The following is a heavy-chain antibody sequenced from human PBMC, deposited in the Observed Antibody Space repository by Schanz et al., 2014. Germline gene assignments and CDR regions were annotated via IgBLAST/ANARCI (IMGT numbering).Heavy chain of an antibody. D-gene: IGHD1-1*01. J-gene: IGHJ4*02. CDR3: VRELSGGTFDY. CDR1: GYTFTDYY. V-gene: IGHV1-2*06. Sequence: QVQLVQSGPEVKKPGASVKVSCKASGYTFTDYYIHWMRQAPGQGLEWLGRFTHISQKFQGRVTMTRDTSSTTAYMELNSLRSDDTAVYYCVRELSGGTFDYWGQGALVTVSS. CDR2: FT.